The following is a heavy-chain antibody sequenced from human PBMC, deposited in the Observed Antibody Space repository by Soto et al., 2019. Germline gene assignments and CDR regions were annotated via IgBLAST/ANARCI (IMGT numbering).Heavy chain of an antibody. D-gene: IGHD4-4*01. Sequence: GGSLRLSCSASGFTFSSYDMHWVRQAAGKGLEWVSGIGTAGDTHYPGSVKGRFIISRENARNSLYLHMNSLRAGDTAVYYCAREMTSVTTRGAFDIWGQGTMVTVSS. J-gene: IGHJ3*02. CDR1: GFTFSSYD. V-gene: IGHV3-13*01. CDR2: IGTAGDT. CDR3: AREMTSVTTRGAFDI.